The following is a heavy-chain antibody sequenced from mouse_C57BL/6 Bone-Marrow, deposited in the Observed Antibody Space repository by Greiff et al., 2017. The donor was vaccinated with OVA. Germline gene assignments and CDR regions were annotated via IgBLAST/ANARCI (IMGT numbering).Heavy chain of an antibody. J-gene: IGHJ4*01. CDR1: GYTFTDYY. CDR3: ARYYGSSIYYAMDY. Sequence: EVQLQQSGPELVKPGASVKISCKASGYTFTDYYMNWVKQSQGKSLEWIGDINPNNGGTSYNQKFKGKATLTVDKSSSTAYMELRSLTSEDSAVYYCARYYGSSIYYAMDYWGQGTSVTVSS. D-gene: IGHD1-1*01. V-gene: IGHV1-26*01. CDR2: INPNNGGT.